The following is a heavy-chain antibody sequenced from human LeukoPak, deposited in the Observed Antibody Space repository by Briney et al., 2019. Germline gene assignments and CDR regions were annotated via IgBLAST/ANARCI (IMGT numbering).Heavy chain of an antibody. CDR1: GGSISSYY. CDR2: IYTSGST. CDR3: ARDGAAPDAFDI. Sequence: PSETLSLTCTVSGGSISSYYWSWIRQPAGKGLEWIGRIYTSGSTNYNPSLKSRVTMSVDTSKNQFPLKRSSVTAADTAVYYCARDGAAPDAFDIWGQGTMVTVSS. D-gene: IGHD1-26*01. J-gene: IGHJ3*02. V-gene: IGHV4-4*07.